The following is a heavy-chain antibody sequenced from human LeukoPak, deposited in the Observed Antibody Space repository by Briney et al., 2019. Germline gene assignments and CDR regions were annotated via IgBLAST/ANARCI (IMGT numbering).Heavy chain of an antibody. Sequence: GGSLRLSCAASGFTFSSYEMNWVRQAPGKGLEWVSYISSSGSTIYYADSVKGRFTISRDNAKNSLYLQMNSLRAGDTAVYYCAREGGYSRSWYNYWGQGTLVTVSS. D-gene: IGHD6-13*01. CDR1: GFTFSSYE. V-gene: IGHV3-48*03. J-gene: IGHJ4*02. CDR2: ISSSGSTI. CDR3: AREGGYSRSWYNY.